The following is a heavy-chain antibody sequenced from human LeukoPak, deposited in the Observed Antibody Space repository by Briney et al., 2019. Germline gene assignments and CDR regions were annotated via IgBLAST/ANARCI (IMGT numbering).Heavy chain of an antibody. Sequence: SETLSLTCTVSGGSISSYYWSWIRQPPGKGLEWIGYIYYSGSTNYNPSLKSRVTISVDTSKNQFSLKLSSVTAADTAVYYCARGRHMVRGVIIAWFDPWGQGTLVTVSS. D-gene: IGHD3-10*01. CDR3: ARGRHMVRGVIIAWFDP. V-gene: IGHV4-59*01. CDR1: GGSISSYY. CDR2: IYYSGST. J-gene: IGHJ5*02.